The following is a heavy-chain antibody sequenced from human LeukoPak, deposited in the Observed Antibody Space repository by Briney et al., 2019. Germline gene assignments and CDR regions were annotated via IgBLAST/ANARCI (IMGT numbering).Heavy chain of an antibody. V-gene: IGHV3-21*01. D-gene: IGHD3/OR15-3a*01. CDR3: VRGDFQSGN. CDR2: ISTAGSYI. CDR1: GFTFSNYG. J-gene: IGHJ4*02. Sequence: PGGSLRVSCAASGFTFSNYGMSWVRQAPGKGLEWVSSISTAGSYIQYADVVKGRFTVSRGNAKNSLYLQMTRLRVDDTAVYYCVRGDFQSGNWGQGTLVTVSS.